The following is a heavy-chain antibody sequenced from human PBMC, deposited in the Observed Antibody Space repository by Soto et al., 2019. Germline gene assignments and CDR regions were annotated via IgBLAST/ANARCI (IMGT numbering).Heavy chain of an antibody. CDR1: GGSISSYY. V-gene: IGHV4-59*01. Sequence: PSETLSLTCTVSGGSISSYYWSWIRQPPGKGLEWIGYIYYSGSTDYNPSLKSRVTISVDTSKNQSSLKLSSVTAADTAVYYCARAVTLRYFDRYFDYWGQGTLVTVSS. CDR3: ARAVTLRYFDRYFDY. CDR2: IYYSGST. J-gene: IGHJ4*02. D-gene: IGHD3-9*01.